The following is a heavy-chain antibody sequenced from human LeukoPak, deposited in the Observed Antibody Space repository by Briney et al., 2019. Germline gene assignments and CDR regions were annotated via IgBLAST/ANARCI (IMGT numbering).Heavy chain of an antibody. CDR1: GGSFSGYY. J-gene: IGHJ2*01. Sequence: SETLSLTCAVYGGSFSGYYWSWIRQPPGKGLEWIGEINHSGSTNYNPSLKSRVTISVDTPKNQFSLKLSSVTAADTAVYYCAREEHGDFYWYFDLWGRGTLVTVSS. D-gene: IGHD4-17*01. CDR2: INHSGST. V-gene: IGHV4-34*01. CDR3: AREEHGDFYWYFDL.